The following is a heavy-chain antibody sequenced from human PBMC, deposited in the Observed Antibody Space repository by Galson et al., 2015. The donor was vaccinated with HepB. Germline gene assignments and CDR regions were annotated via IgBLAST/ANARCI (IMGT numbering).Heavy chain of an antibody. CDR1: GFTFSDYY. Sequence: SLRLSCAASGFTFSDYYMSWIRQAPGQGLEWVSYISSSGSTIYYADSVKGRFTISRDNAKNSLYLQMNSLRAEDTAVYYCATTPHTYDFWSGYYKRGSYYYYYYMDVWGKGTTVTVSS. CDR3: ATTPHTYDFWSGYYKRGSYYYYYYMDV. V-gene: IGHV3-11*01. D-gene: IGHD3-3*01. CDR2: ISSSGSTI. J-gene: IGHJ6*03.